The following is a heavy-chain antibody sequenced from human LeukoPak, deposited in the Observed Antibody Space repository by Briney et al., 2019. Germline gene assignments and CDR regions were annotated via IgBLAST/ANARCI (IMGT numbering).Heavy chain of an antibody. CDR1: GGSFSGCY. CDR3: ARVRGGYYYDSSGYLQY. CDR2: INHSGST. J-gene: IGHJ4*02. D-gene: IGHD3-22*01. Sequence: SETLSLTCAVYGGSFSGCYWSWIRQPPGKGLEWIGEINHSGSTNYNPSLKSRVTISVDTSKNQFSLKLSSVTAADTAVYYCARVRGGYYYDSSGYLQYWGQGTLVTVSS. V-gene: IGHV4-34*01.